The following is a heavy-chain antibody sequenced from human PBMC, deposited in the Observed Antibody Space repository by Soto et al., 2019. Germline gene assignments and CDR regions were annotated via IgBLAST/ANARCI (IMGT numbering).Heavy chain of an antibody. Sequence: SVKVSCKASGGPFSSYAISWVRQAPGQGLEWMGGIIPIFGTANYAQKFQGRVTITADESTSTAYMELSSLRSEDTAVYYCASGYSSSWARYYYGMDVWGQGTTVTVSS. CDR1: GGPFSSYA. CDR2: IIPIFGTA. CDR3: ASGYSSSWARYYYGMDV. D-gene: IGHD6-13*01. J-gene: IGHJ6*02. V-gene: IGHV1-69*13.